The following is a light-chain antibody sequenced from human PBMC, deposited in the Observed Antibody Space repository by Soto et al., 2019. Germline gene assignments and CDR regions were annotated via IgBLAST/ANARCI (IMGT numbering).Light chain of an antibody. CDR3: QQYGSSPGT. CDR1: QSVSSSY. Sequence: EIVLPQPPGTLSLSPGERATLSCRASQSVSSSYLAWYQQKPGQAPKLLIFGASIRATDIPDRFSGSGSGTDFTLTISRLEPEDFAVYYCQQYGSSPGTFGQGTKVDI. J-gene: IGKJ1*01. CDR2: GAS. V-gene: IGKV3-20*01.